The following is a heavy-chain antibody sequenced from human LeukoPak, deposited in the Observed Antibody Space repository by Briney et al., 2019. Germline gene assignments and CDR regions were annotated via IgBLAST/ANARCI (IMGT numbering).Heavy chain of an antibody. Sequence: ASVKVSCKAAGYTFTIYDISWVRQAPGQGLEWMGWISAHNGNTYYAQKLQGRVTMTTDTSTSTAYMELTSLKSDDTAVYYCARDYDSSGYYYQKASNYWGQGTLVTVSS. D-gene: IGHD3-22*01. CDR3: ARDYDSSGYYYQKASNY. CDR1: GYTFTIYD. J-gene: IGHJ4*02. V-gene: IGHV1-18*01. CDR2: ISAHNGNT.